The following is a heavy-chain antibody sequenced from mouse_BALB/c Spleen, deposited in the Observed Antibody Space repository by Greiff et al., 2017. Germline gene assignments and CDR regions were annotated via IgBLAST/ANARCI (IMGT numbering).Heavy chain of an antibody. V-gene: IGHV5-6-5*01. Sequence: EVQVVESGGGLVKPGGSPKLSCAASGFTFSSYAMSWVRQTPEKRLEWVASISSGGSTYYPDSVKGRFTISRDNARNILYLQMSSLRSEDTAMYYCARGGSTMILDYWGQGTTLTVSS. J-gene: IGHJ2*01. CDR1: GFTFSSYA. CDR2: ISSGGST. CDR3: ARGGSTMILDY. D-gene: IGHD2-4*01.